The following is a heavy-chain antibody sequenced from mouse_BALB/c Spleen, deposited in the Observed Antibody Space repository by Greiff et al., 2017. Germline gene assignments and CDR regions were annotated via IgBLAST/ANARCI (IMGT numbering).Heavy chain of an antibody. J-gene: IGHJ4*01. CDR2: ISDGGSYN. CDR3: ARDSASPSSDAMDY. V-gene: IGHV5-4*02. CDR1: GFTFSDYY. Sequence: EVKLMESGGGLVKPGGSLRLSCAASGFTFSDYYMYWVRQTPEKGLEWVATISDGGSYNSYPDSVTGRVTFSSDSAKNNLYLHMSSLKSEDTAMYYCARDSASPSSDAMDYWGQGTSVTVSS.